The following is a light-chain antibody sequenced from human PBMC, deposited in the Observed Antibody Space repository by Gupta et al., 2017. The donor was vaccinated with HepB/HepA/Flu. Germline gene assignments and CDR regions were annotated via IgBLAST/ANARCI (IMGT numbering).Light chain of an antibody. CDR1: SLRNYY. V-gene: IGLV3-19*01. J-gene: IGLJ2*01. Sequence: SSALTQDPAVSVALGQTVRITCQGDSLRNYYASWYQQKPGQAPILVISAKNNRPSGIPDRFSGSNSGNTASWTITGAQAEDEADYYCSYRDISGKLLVFGGGTQLTVL. CDR2: AKN. CDR3: SYRDISGKLLV.